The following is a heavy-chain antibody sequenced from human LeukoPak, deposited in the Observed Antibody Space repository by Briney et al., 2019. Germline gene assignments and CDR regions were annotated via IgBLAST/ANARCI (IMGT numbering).Heavy chain of an antibody. CDR1: GFTFSSYA. V-gene: IGHV3-23*01. CDR2: ISGSCGST. CDR3: AKSVRGDCYDY. Sequence: GGSLRLSCAASGFTFSSYAMSWVRQAPGKGLEWVSAISGSCGSTYYADSGKGRFTISRDNSKNTMYLQMNSLRAEDTAVYYCAKSVRGDCYDYWGQGTLVTVSS. D-gene: IGHD3-22*01. J-gene: IGHJ4*02.